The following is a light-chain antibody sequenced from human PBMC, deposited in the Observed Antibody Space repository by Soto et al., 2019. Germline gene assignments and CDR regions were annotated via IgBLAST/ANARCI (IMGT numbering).Light chain of an antibody. Sequence: QSVLTQPASVSGSPGQSITISCTGTNSDIGLYDYVSWYQQHPGEVPKLMIYEVTNRPAGVSNRFSGSKSGNTASLTISGLQAEEEADYYCNSYTSSNTYVFGTGTKVTVL. V-gene: IGLV2-14*03. CDR1: NSDIGLYDY. CDR3: NSYTSSNTYV. J-gene: IGLJ1*01. CDR2: EVT.